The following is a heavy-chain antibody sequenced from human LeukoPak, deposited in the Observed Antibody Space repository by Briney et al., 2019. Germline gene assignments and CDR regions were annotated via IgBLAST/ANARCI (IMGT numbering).Heavy chain of an antibody. CDR1: GYTFTSYG. V-gene: IGHV1-18*01. J-gene: IGHJ4*02. CDR2: ISAYNGNT. D-gene: IGHD4-23*01. CDR3: ARGTPTVVTPGTEDY. Sequence: GSVKVSCKASGYTFTSYGISWVRQAPGQGLEWMGWISAYNGNTNYAQKLQGRVTMTTDTSTSTAYMELRSLRSGDTAVYYCARGTPTVVTPGTEDYWGQGTLVTVSS.